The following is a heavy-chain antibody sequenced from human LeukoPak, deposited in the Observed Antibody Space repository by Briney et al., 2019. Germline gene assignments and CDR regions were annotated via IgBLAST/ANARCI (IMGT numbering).Heavy chain of an antibody. CDR3: ARGSWEYSSDTFDAFDI. Sequence: ASVKVSCKASGYTFTSYYMHWVRQAPGQGLEWMGIINPSGGSTSYAQKFQGRVTMTRNTSISTAYMELSSLRSEDTAVYYCARGSWEYSSDTFDAFDIWGQGTMVTVSS. CDR2: INPSGGST. V-gene: IGHV1-46*01. J-gene: IGHJ3*02. CDR1: GYTFTSYY. D-gene: IGHD6-13*01.